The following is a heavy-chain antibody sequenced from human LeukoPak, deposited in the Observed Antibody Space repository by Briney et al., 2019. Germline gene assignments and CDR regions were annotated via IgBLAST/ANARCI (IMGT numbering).Heavy chain of an antibody. D-gene: IGHD4-23*01. Sequence: PGGSLRLSCAASGFTFNSFAMNWVRQAPGKGLEWVSSISGSDGTSHSADFVKGRFTISRDNSNTTLYLQMNSLRAEDTAPYYCAKSLGVGGNTLYKRFDQWGQGALV. CDR1: GFTFNSFA. CDR3: AKSLGVGGNTLYKRFDQ. J-gene: IGHJ4*02. CDR2: ISGSDGTS. V-gene: IGHV3-23*01.